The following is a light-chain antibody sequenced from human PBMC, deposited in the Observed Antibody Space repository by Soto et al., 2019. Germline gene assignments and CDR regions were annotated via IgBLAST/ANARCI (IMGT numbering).Light chain of an antibody. CDR3: QSYDSSLSGSYV. CDR1: SSNIGAGYD. CDR2: GNS. Sequence: QSVLTQPPSGSGAPGQRVTISCTGSSSNIGAGYDVHWYRQLPGTAPKLLIYGNSNRPSGVPDRFSGSKSGTSASLAITGLQAEDEADYYCQSYDSSLSGSYVFGTGTKVTVL. J-gene: IGLJ1*01. V-gene: IGLV1-40*01.